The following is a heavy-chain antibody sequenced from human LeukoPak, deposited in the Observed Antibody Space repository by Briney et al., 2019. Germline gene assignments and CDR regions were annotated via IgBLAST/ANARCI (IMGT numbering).Heavy chain of an antibody. V-gene: IGHV4-30-2*01. CDR2: IYHSGST. Sequence: PSQTLSLTCTVSGGSISSDEYYWPWIRQPPGGGREWIGYIYHSGSTYYNPSLKSRVTISVDKSKSQFSLKLTSVIAAATAVYYCATYSSSSKHYFDHWGQGTLVTVSS. J-gene: IGHJ4*02. CDR3: ATYSSSSKHYFDH. CDR1: GGSISSDEYY. D-gene: IGHD6-6*01.